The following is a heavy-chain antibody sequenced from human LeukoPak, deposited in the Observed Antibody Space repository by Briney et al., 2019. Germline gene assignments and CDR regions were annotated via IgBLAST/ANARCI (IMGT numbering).Heavy chain of an antibody. CDR1: GFTFTSSA. J-gene: IGHJ4*02. CDR3: AAGVGQLWLLLDY. Sequence: SVKVSCKASGFTFTSSAVQWVRQARGQRLEWIGWIVVGSGNTNYAQKFQERVTITGDMSTSTAYMELSSLRSEDTAVYYCAAGVGQLWLLLDYWGQGTLVTVSS. D-gene: IGHD5-18*01. CDR2: IVVGSGNT. V-gene: IGHV1-58*01.